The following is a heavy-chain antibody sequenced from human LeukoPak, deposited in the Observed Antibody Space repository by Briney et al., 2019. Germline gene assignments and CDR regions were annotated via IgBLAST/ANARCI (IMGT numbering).Heavy chain of an antibody. V-gene: IGHV3-NL1*01. J-gene: IGHJ4*02. D-gene: IGHD6-19*01. CDR2: IDSSAANT. CDR3: AKGSSGWPYYFDY. Sequence: GGSLRLSCAASGFTFSSYGMHWVRQAPGKGLEWVSSIDSSAANTYYEDPVKGRFSISRDNYKNTLFLQMNSLRAEDTAVYYCAKGSSGWPYYFDYWGQGTLVTVSS. CDR1: GFTFSSYG.